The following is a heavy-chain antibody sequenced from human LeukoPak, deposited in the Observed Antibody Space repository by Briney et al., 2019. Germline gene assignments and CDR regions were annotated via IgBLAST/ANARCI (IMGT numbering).Heavy chain of an antibody. V-gene: IGHV4-31*03. CDR1: GGSISSGGYY. J-gene: IGHJ4*02. D-gene: IGHD6-25*01. CDR3: ARVVLAAAIDY. Sequence: SSETLSLTCTVSGGSISSGGYYWSWIRQHPGKGLEWIGYIYYSGSTYYNPSLKSRVTISVDTSKNQFSLKLSSVTAADTAVYYCARVVLAAAIDYWGQGTLVTVSS. CDR2: IYYSGST.